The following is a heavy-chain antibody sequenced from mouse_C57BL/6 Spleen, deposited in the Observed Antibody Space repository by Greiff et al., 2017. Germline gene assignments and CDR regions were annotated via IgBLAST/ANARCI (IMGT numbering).Heavy chain of an antibody. CDR2: ISSGSSTI. CDR1: GFTFSDYG. V-gene: IGHV5-17*01. D-gene: IGHD1-1*01. CDR3: ATPITTVVATGYFDV. J-gene: IGHJ1*03. Sequence: EVKLVESGGGLVKPGGSLKLSCAASGFTFSDYGMHWVRQAPEKGLEWVAYISSGSSTIYYADTVKGRFTISRDNAKNTLFLQMTSLRSEDTAMYYCATPITTVVATGYFDVWGTGTTVTVSS.